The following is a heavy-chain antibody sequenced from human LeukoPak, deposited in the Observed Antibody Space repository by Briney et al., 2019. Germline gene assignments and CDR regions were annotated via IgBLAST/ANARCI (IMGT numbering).Heavy chain of an antibody. CDR1: GGSISSYY. D-gene: IGHD2-15*01. Sequence: SETLSLTCTVSGGSISSYYWSWIRQPPGKGLEWIGYIYYSGSTNSNPSLKSRVTISVDTSKNQFSLKLSSVTAADTAVYYCARVSPYCSGGSCYSGRLDYWGQGTLVTVAS. CDR3: ARVSPYCSGGSCYSGRLDY. J-gene: IGHJ4*02. CDR2: IYYSGST. V-gene: IGHV4-59*01.